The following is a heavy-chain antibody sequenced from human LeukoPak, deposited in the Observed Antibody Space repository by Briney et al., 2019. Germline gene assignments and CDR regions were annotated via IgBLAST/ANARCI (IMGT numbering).Heavy chain of an antibody. CDR1: GYTFTSYA. J-gene: IGHJ6*04. D-gene: IGHD6-13*01. CDR2: INAGNGNT. V-gene: IGHV1-3*01. Sequence: ASVKVSCKASGYTFTSYAMHWVRQASGQRLEWMGWINAGNGNTKYSQKFQGRVTITRDTSASTAYMELSSLRSEDTAVYYCARAAVKLVPDYGMDVWGKGTTVTVSS. CDR3: ARAAVKLVPDYGMDV.